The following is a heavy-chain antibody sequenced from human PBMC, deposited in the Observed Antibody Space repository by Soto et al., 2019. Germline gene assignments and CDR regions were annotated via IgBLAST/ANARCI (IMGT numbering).Heavy chain of an antibody. CDR2: IYYSGST. V-gene: IGHV4-39*01. D-gene: IGHD4-17*01. Sequence: SETLSLTCTVSGGSISSSRYYWGWIRQPPGKGLEWIGSIYYSGSTYYNPSLKSLVTISVDTSKNQFSLKLSSVTAAATAVSYCARHASTTVTYYFDYWGQGTLVTVSS. J-gene: IGHJ4*02. CDR3: ARHASTTVTYYFDY. CDR1: GGSISSSRYY.